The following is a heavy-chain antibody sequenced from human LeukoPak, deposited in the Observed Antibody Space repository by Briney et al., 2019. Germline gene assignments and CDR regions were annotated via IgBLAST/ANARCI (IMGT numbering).Heavy chain of an antibody. CDR1: GYTLTELS. CDR2: FDPEDGET. J-gene: IGHJ3*02. V-gene: IGHV1-24*01. D-gene: IGHD1-26*01. Sequence: ASVKVSCKVSGYTLTELSMHWVRQAPGKGLEWMGGFDPEDGETIYAQKFQGRVTMTEDTSTDTAYMELSSLRSEDTAVYYCATPTPSGGSYSDAFDIWGQGTVVTVSS. CDR3: ATPTPSGGSYSDAFDI.